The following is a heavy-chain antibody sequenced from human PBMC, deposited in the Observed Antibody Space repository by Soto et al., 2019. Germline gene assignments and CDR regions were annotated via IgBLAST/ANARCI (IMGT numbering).Heavy chain of an antibody. V-gene: IGHV3-53*01. J-gene: IGHJ6*02. CDR2: IYSDGTT. CDR3: AREFTTPAIYYYYGMDV. Sequence: GGSLRLSCAASGFTVSSNYMNWVRQAPGKGLEWVSIIYSDGTTSYADSVKGRFTISRDNFKNTLHLQMNSLRAEDTAVYYCAREFTTPAIYYYYGMDVWGQGTTVTVS. CDR1: GFTVSSNY. D-gene: IGHD2-2*01.